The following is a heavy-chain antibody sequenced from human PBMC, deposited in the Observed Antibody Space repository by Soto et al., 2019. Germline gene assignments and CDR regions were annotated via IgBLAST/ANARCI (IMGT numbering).Heavy chain of an antibody. CDR1: GFTFSSYG. D-gene: IGHD6-13*01. V-gene: IGHV3-30*18. Sequence: GGSLRLSCAASGFTFSSYGMHWVRQAPGKGLEWVAVISYDGSNKYYADSVKGRFTISRDNSKNTLYLQMNSLRAEDTAVYYCAKDWLAAAGTVGYYYYYGMDVWGQGTTVTVSS. CDR2: ISYDGSNK. CDR3: AKDWLAAAGTVGYYYYYGMDV. J-gene: IGHJ6*02.